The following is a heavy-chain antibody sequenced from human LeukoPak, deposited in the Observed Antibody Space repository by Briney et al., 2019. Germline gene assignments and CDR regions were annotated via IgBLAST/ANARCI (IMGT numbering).Heavy chain of an antibody. CDR2: IYSDFNT. CDR3: ASLSYGSLFVY. Sequence: PGGSLRLSCAASGFTVSSNYMTWVRQAPGKGLEWVSIIYSDFNTYYADSVKGRFTISRDNSKNTLYLQMNSLRAEDTAVYYCASLSYGSLFVYWGQGTLVTVSS. CDR1: GFTVSSNY. J-gene: IGHJ4*02. D-gene: IGHD5-18*01. V-gene: IGHV3-66*01.